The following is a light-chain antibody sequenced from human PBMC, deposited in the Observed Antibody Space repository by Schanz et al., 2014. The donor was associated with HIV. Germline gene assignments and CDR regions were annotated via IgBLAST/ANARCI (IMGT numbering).Light chain of an antibody. J-gene: IGLJ1*01. Sequence: QSALTQPASVSGSPGQSITISCTGTSSDVGSYNLVSWYQQHPGKAPKLMIYEVSKRPSGVSNRFSGSKSGNTAFLTVSGLQAEDEADYYCSSYAGDNTFVFGTGTKLTVL. CDR2: EVS. V-gene: IGLV2-23*02. CDR3: SSYAGDNTFV. CDR1: SSDVGSYNL.